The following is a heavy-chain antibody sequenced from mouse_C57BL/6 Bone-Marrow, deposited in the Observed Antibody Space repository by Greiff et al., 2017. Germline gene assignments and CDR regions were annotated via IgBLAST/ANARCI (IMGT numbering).Heavy chain of an antibody. CDR3: AREDYYYGSSPYWYFDV. CDR1: GYIFTSYT. Sequence: QVQLQQSGAELARPGAPVKMSCKASGYIFTSYTMHWVKQRPGQDLEWIGYINPSSGYTKYNQKFKDKATLTADKSSSTAYMQLSSLTSEDSAVYYCAREDYYYGSSPYWYFDVWGTGTTVTVSS. J-gene: IGHJ1*03. D-gene: IGHD1-1*01. CDR2: INPSSGYT. V-gene: IGHV1-4*01.